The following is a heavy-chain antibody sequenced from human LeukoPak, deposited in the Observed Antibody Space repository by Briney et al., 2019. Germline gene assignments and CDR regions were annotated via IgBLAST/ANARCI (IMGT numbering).Heavy chain of an antibody. CDR3: ARGEWGLYSYGHDY. Sequence: PGGSLRLSCAASGFTLSSYWMSWVRQAPGKGLEWVANIKQDGSEKYYVDSVKGRFTISRDNAKNSLYLQMNSLRAEDTAVYYCARGEWGLYSYGHDYWGQGTLVTVSS. D-gene: IGHD5-18*01. CDR2: IKQDGSEK. CDR1: GFTLSSYW. J-gene: IGHJ4*02. V-gene: IGHV3-7*01.